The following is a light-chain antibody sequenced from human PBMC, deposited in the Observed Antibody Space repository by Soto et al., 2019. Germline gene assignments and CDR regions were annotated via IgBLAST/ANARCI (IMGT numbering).Light chain of an antibody. CDR1: SSNIGNNY. CDR3: ATWDGSLPGEV. Sequence: QSVLTQSPSVSAAPGQKGTISCSGSSSNIGNNYVSWYQQLPGTAPKLLIYDNNKRPSGIPDRFSGSKSGTSGTLDITGLQNGDEADYDCATWDGSLPGEVFGGGTQLRVL. V-gene: IGLV1-51*01. CDR2: DNN. J-gene: IGLJ2*01.